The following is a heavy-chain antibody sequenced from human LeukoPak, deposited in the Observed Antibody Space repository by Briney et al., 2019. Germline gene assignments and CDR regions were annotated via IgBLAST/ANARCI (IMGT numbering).Heavy chain of an antibody. D-gene: IGHD3-22*01. Sequence: SETLSLTCTVSGGSISSGDYYWSWFRQPPGTGLEWIGYIYYSGSTYYNPSLKSRVTISVDTSKNQFSLKLSSVTAADTAVYYCAREVDYDSSGYYYIYWGQGTLVTVSS. CDR2: IYYSGST. J-gene: IGHJ4*02. V-gene: IGHV4-30-4*08. CDR3: AREVDYDSSGYYYIY. CDR1: GGSISSGDYY.